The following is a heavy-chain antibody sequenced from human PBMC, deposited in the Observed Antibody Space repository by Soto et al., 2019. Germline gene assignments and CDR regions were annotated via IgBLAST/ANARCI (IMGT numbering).Heavy chain of an antibody. V-gene: IGHV4-59*01. Sequence: SETLSLTCTVSAGSISSYYWSLIRQPPGKGLEWIGYIYYSRSTNYNPSLKSRVTISVDTSKNQFSLKLSSVTAADTAVYYCARVSGDYVEVWFDPWGQGTLVTVS. CDR3: ARVSGDYVEVWFDP. CDR2: IYYSRST. J-gene: IGHJ5*02. CDR1: AGSISSYY. D-gene: IGHD4-17*01.